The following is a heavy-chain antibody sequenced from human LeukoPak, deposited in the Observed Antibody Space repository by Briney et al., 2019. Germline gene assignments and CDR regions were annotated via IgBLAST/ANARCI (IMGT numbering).Heavy chain of an antibody. Sequence: PGGSLRLSCAASGFTFSSYAMNWVRQAPGKGLEWVSAVRGSDAGTSYADSVEGRFTISRDNSNNLVYLQMNNLRAEDTAEYYCAKRARYNSARATDFDSWGQGTQVTVSS. V-gene: IGHV3-23*01. J-gene: IGHJ4*02. CDR1: GFTFSSYA. CDR3: AKRARYNSARATDFDS. D-gene: IGHD6-19*01. CDR2: VRGSDAGT.